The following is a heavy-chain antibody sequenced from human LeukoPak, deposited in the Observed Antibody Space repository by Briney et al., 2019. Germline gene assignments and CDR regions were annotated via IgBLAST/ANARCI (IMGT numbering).Heavy chain of an antibody. J-gene: IGHJ4*02. CDR2: INPNSGGT. V-gene: IGHV1-2*02. CDR1: GYTFTSYG. D-gene: IGHD1-26*01. CDR3: AREGHIVGATLPTDY. Sequence: ASVKVSCKASGYTFTSYGISWARQAPGQGLEWMGWINPNSGGTNYAQKFQGRVTMTRDTSISTAYMELSRLRSDDTAVYYCAREGHIVGATLPTDYWGQGTLVTVSS.